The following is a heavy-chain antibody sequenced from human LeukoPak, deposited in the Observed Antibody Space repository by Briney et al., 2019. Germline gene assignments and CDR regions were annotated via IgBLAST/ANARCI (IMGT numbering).Heavy chain of an antibody. Sequence: GASVKVSCKASGGTFSSYAISWVRQAPGHGLEWMGRIIPIFGTANYAQKFQGRVTITTDESTSTAYMELSSLRSEDTAVYYCATGPSGRYIYYFDYWGQGTLVTVSS. CDR2: IIPIFGTA. CDR3: ATGPSGRYIYYFDY. V-gene: IGHV1-69*05. CDR1: GGTFSSYA. D-gene: IGHD6-19*01. J-gene: IGHJ4*02.